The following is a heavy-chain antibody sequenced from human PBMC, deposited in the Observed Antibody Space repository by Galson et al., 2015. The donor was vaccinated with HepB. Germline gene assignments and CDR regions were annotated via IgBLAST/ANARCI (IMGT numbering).Heavy chain of an antibody. D-gene: IGHD2-15*01. V-gene: IGHV1-18*01. CDR1: GYTFTSYG. CDR3: ARDSHPSGYCSGGSCYSGNWFDP. CDR2: ISAYNGNT. J-gene: IGHJ5*02. Sequence: SVKVSCKASGYTFTSYGISWVRQAPGQGLEWMGWISAYNGNTNYAQKLQGRVTMTTDTSTSTAYMELRSLRSDDTAVYYCARDSHPSGYCSGGSCYSGNWFDPWGQGTLVTVSS.